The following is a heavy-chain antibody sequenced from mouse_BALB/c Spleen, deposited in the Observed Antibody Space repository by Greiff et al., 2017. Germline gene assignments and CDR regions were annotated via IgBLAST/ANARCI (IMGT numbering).Heavy chain of an antibody. CDR3: AGHFPFTTVVADAMDY. V-gene: IGHV5-12-2*01. CDR1: GFTFSSYT. D-gene: IGHD1-1*01. CDR2: ISNGGGST. J-gene: IGHJ4*01. Sequence: EVQLVESGGGLVQPGGSLKLSCAASGFTFSSYTMSWVRQTPEKRLEWVAYISNGGGSTYYPDTVKGRFTISRDNAKNTLYLQMSSLKSEDTAMYYCAGHFPFTTVVADAMDYWGQGTSVTVSS.